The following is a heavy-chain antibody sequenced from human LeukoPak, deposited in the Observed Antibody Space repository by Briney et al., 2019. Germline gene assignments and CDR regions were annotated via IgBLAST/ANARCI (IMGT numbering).Heavy chain of an antibody. Sequence: PSETLSLTCTVSGGSISNHYWSWIRQPPGKGLEWIGYVYYTGSTNYTPALKSRVTMSVDTSKNQFSLKLSSVTAADTAVFYCARLMVGATSYYPPYMDVWGKGATVTVSS. J-gene: IGHJ6*03. V-gene: IGHV4-59*11. D-gene: IGHD1-26*01. CDR3: ARLMVGATSYYPPYMDV. CDR2: VYYTGST. CDR1: GGSISNHY.